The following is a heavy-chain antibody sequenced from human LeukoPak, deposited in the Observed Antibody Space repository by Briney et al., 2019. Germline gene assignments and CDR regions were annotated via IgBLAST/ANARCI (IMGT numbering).Heavy chain of an antibody. D-gene: IGHD2-2*01. CDR2: IRSKANGYAT. CDR1: GFSFSGSA. J-gene: IGHJ3*02. V-gene: IGHV3-73*01. Sequence: PGGSLRLSCAASGFSFSGSAMHWVRQASGKGLEWLGRIRSKANGYATAYAASVKGRFTILRDDSKNMAYLQMSSLKTEDTAEYYCARPYCSSTTCYEYSAFDIWGQGTMVTVSS. CDR3: ARPYCSSTTCYEYSAFDI.